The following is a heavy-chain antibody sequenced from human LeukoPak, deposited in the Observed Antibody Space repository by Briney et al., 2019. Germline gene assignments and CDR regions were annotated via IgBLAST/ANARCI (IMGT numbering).Heavy chain of an antibody. CDR1: GFTFSSYE. Sequence: PGGSLRLSCAASGFTFSSYEMNCVRQAPGKGLEWVSYISSSGSTIHYADSVKARFTISRDNAKNSLYLQMNSLRAEDTAVYYCARDPPSPTTGTILKGPYFDYWGQGTLVTVSS. D-gene: IGHD1-1*01. CDR2: ISSSGSTI. CDR3: ARDPPSPTTGTILKGPYFDY. J-gene: IGHJ4*02. V-gene: IGHV3-48*03.